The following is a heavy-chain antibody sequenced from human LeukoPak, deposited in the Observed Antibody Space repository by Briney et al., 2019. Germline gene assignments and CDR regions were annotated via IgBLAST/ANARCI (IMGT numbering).Heavy chain of an antibody. J-gene: IGHJ5*02. CDR2: IKPNSGDT. CDR1: GYTFTGYY. Sequence: GASVKVSCKASGYTFTGYYMHWVRQAPGQGLEWMGWIKPNSGDTNYAQKLQGRVTMTTDTSTSTAYMELRSLRSDDTAVYYCARPAASSWYMENWFDPWGQGTLVTVSS. V-gene: IGHV1-2*02. D-gene: IGHD6-13*01. CDR3: ARPAASSWYMENWFDP.